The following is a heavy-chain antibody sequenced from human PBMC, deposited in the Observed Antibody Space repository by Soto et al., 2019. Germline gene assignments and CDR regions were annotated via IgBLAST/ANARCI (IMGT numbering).Heavy chain of an antibody. CDR2: ISGSGGST. V-gene: IGHV3-23*01. CDR1: GFTFSSYA. D-gene: IGHD3-3*01. J-gene: IGHJ6*02. CDR3: AKSAEAVLEWLLISDGMDV. Sequence: GGSLRLSCAASGFTFSSYAMSWVRQAPGKGLEWVSAISGSGGSTYYADSVKGRFTISRDNSKNTLYLQMNSLRAEDTAAYYCAKSAEAVLEWLLISDGMDVWGQGTTVTVSS.